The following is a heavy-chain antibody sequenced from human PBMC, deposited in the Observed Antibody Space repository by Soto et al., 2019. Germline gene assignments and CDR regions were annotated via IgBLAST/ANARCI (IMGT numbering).Heavy chain of an antibody. D-gene: IGHD4-4*01. Sequence: EVQLVESGGGLVQPGGSLRLSCAASGFTFSRFSLNWVRQAPGKGLEGVSYISSTGNTIYYADSVKGRFTISRDLAENSLYPQMNNLRDEDTAVYYCARDKDYSIDYWGQGTLVTVSS. CDR3: ARDKDYSIDY. CDR1: GFTFSRFS. J-gene: IGHJ4*02. V-gene: IGHV3-48*02. CDR2: ISSTGNTI.